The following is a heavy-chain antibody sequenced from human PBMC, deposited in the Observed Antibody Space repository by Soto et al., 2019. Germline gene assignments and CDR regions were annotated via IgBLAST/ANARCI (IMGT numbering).Heavy chain of an antibody. D-gene: IGHD3-22*01. Sequence: EVQLVESGGGLVQPGGSLRLSCAASGFTFSSYSMNWVRQAPGKELEWVSYISSSSSTIYYADSVKGRFTISRDNAKNSLYLQINSLRDEDTAVYYCARDYYDSSGYYYDYWGQGTLVTVSS. CDR1: GFTFSSYS. V-gene: IGHV3-48*02. J-gene: IGHJ4*02. CDR3: ARDYYDSSGYYYDY. CDR2: ISSSSSTI.